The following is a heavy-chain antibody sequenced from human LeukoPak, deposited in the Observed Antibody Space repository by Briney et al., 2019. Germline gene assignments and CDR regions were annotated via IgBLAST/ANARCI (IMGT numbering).Heavy chain of an antibody. V-gene: IGHV3-30*04. CDR3: ARGGATLDY. J-gene: IGHJ4*02. CDR2: ISYDGSNE. CDR1: GFTFSSYA. Sequence: GGSLRLSCAASGFTFSSYAMHWVRQAPGKGLEGVAVISYDGSNEYYADSVKGRFTISRDNSKNTLYLQMNSLRAEDTAVYYCARGGATLDYWGQGTLVTVSS. D-gene: IGHD5-12*01.